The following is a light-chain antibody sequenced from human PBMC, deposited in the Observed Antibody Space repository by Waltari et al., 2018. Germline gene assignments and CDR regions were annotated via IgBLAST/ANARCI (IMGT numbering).Light chain of an antibody. Sequence: DIQMTQSPSSVSASIGARVTITCRASQGVDNWLAWYQQKPGKAPKLLIYAISNLHSGVPTRFSGSGSGTDFTLTISGLQPEDFATYFCQQAIYFPWTFGQGTKVEIK. CDR2: AIS. CDR3: QQAIYFPWT. V-gene: IGKV1-12*01. CDR1: QGVDNW. J-gene: IGKJ1*01.